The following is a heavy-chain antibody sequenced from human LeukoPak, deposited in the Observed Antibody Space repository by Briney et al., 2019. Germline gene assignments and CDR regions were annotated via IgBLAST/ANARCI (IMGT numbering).Heavy chain of an antibody. CDR1: GFMFSSYG. Sequence: GGSLRLSCAASGFMFSSYGINWVRQAPGKGLEWVSYISVSSTYIHFADSVKGRFTISRDNAENSLYLQMNSLRAEDTAVYYCARGVESVTAGSYYYFDYWGQGTLVTVSS. J-gene: IGHJ4*02. V-gene: IGHV3-21*01. CDR2: ISVSSTYI. D-gene: IGHD1-26*01. CDR3: ARGVESVTAGSYYYFDY.